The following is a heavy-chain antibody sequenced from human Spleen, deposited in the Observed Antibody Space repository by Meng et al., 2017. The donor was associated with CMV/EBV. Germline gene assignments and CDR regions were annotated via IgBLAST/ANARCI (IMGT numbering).Heavy chain of an antibody. CDR3: AKGRNSSSPSSYGMDV. V-gene: IGHV3-23*01. J-gene: IGHJ6*02. CDR2: ISGSGGST. D-gene: IGHD2-2*01. Sequence: GESLKISCAASGFTFSDFYMDWVRQAPGKGLEWVSAISGSGGSTYYADSVKGRFTISRDNAKNTLYLQMNSLRAEDTAVYYCAKGRNSSSPSSYGMDVWGQGTTVTVSS. CDR1: GFTFSDFY.